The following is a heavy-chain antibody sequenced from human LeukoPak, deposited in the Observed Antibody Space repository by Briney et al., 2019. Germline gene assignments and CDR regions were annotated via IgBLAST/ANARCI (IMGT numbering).Heavy chain of an antibody. CDR3: ARGYSSGWNYYYYYMDV. V-gene: IGHV1-8*03. D-gene: IGHD6-19*01. J-gene: IGHJ6*03. CDR1: GYTFTSYD. CDR2: MNPNSGNT. Sequence: ASVKVSCKASGYTFTSYDINWVRQATGQGLEWMGWMNPNSGNTGYAQKFQGRVTITRNTPISTAYMELSSLRSEDTAVYYCARGYSSGWNYYYYYMDVWGKGTTVTVSS.